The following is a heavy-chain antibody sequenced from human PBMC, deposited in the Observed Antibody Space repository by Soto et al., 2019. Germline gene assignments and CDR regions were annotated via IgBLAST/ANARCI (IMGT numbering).Heavy chain of an antibody. D-gene: IGHD1-26*01. J-gene: IGHJ6*02. Sequence: PGGSLRLSCAASGFTFSNYAMSWVRQAPGKGLEWVSVIRGSGDTTYYADSVKGRFTISRDNSKNTLYLQVNSLRGEDTAVYYCAKDRWSPYYFYAMDVWGRGTTVTVS. CDR2: IRGSGDTT. V-gene: IGHV3-23*01. CDR3: AKDRWSPYYFYAMDV. CDR1: GFTFSNYA.